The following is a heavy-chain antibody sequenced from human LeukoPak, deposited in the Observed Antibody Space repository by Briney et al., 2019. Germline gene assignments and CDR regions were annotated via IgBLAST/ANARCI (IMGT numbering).Heavy chain of an antibody. CDR2: ITGSSDYI. CDR1: GFTCSSYA. Sequence: ARSLSRSGAASGFTCSSYATNWVAQAPGKGLEWVSCITGSSDYIEYAESVKVRFTISRDNAKNSLYLEMNSLKAEDTAVYYCARDAPNWGDAFDSWGQGTMVTVSS. V-gene: IGHV3-21*01. D-gene: IGHD7-27*01. CDR3: ARDAPNWGDAFDS. J-gene: IGHJ3*02.